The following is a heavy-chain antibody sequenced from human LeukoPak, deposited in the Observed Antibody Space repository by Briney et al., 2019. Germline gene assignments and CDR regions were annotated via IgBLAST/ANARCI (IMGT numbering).Heavy chain of an antibody. V-gene: IGHV3-30*01. CDR3: ARDVGQWLSLPDY. J-gene: IGHJ4*02. D-gene: IGHD6-19*01. Sequence: GGSLGLSCAASGFTFSSYAMHWVGQAPGKGLEWVAVISYDGSNKYYADSVKGRFTISRDNSKNTLYLQMNSLRAEDTAVYYCARDVGQWLSLPDYWGQGTLVTVSS. CDR1: GFTFSSYA. CDR2: ISYDGSNK.